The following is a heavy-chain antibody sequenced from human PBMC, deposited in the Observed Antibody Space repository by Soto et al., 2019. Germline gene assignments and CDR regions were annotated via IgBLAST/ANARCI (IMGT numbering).Heavy chain of an antibody. V-gene: IGHV5-10-1*01. CDR2: IDPSDSQT. D-gene: IGHD3-22*01. Sequence: GESLKISCKGSGYSFAGYWITWVRQKPGKGLEWMGRIDPSDSQTYYSPSFRGHVTISVTKSITTVFLQWSSLRASDTAMYYCARQIYDSDTGPNFQYYFDSWGQGTPVTGSS. CDR3: ARQIYDSDTGPNFQYYFDS. CDR1: GYSFAGYW. J-gene: IGHJ4*02.